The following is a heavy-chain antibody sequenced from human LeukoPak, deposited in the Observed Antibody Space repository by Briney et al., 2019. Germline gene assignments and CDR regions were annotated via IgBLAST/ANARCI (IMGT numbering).Heavy chain of an antibody. CDR2: IYYSGST. CDR3: TRGAGWLIDY. J-gene: IGHJ4*02. V-gene: IGHV4-59*01. CDR1: GGSISPYY. D-gene: IGHD3-16*01. Sequence: PSETLSLTCTVSGGSISPYYWNWIRQPPGKGLEWIGYIYYSGSTNYNPSLKSRVTISVDTSKNQFSLKLSSVTAADTAVYYCTRGAGWLIDYWGQGILVTVSS.